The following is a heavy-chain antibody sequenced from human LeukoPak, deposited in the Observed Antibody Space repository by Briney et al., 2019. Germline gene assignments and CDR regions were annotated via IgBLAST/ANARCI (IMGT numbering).Heavy chain of an antibody. V-gene: IGHV4-4*09. D-gene: IGHD6-13*01. CDR1: GVSMSAYQ. Sequence: SETLSLTCTVSGVSMSAYQWSWVRQSPEKGLEWIGRINTKGETSYNPSLKSRVTTSVDTSKSQFSLRLTSVTAADTAVYYCARDLQYGIAAAGRWGQGTLVTVSS. CDR2: INTKGET. J-gene: IGHJ4*02. CDR3: ARDLQYGIAAAGR.